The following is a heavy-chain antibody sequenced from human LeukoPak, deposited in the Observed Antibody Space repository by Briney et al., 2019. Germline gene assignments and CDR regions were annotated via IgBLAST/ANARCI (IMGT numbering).Heavy chain of an antibody. CDR2: IYYSGST. CDR3: AQNRYSGSLPEWDY. V-gene: IGHV4-59*01. CDR1: GGSISSYY. Sequence: SETLSLTCTVSGGSISSYYWSWIRQPPGKGLEWIGYIYYSGSTNYNPSLKSRVTISVDTSKNQFSLKLSSVTAADTAVYYCAQNRYSGSLPEWDYWGQGTLVTVSS. D-gene: IGHD1-26*01. J-gene: IGHJ4*02.